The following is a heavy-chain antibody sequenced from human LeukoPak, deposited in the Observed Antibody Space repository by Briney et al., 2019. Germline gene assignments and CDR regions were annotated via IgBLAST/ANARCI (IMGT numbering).Heavy chain of an antibody. CDR3: ARTTSVGYCSGGSCYSSKLFDY. D-gene: IGHD2-15*01. CDR2: INHSGST. J-gene: IGHJ4*02. V-gene: IGHV4-34*01. CDR1: GGSFSGYY. Sequence: SETLSLTCAVYGGSFSGYYWSWIRQPPGKGLEWIGEINHSGSTNYNPSLKSRVTISVDTSKNQFSLKLSSVTAADTAVYYCARTTSVGYCSGGSCYSSKLFDYWGQGTLVTVSS.